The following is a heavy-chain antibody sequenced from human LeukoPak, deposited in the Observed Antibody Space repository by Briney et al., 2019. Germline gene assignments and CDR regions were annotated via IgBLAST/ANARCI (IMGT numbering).Heavy chain of an antibody. CDR2: FYSRGNT. CDR3: AGEGGNWFDP. J-gene: IGHJ5*02. D-gene: IGHD1-26*01. Sequence: SETLSLTCTVSGASINDYYWSWIRQPPGEGLEWIGYFYSRGNTKYNPSLKSRVTISIDTAKNQFSLKLSSVTPADTAVYYCAGEGGNWFDPWGQGTLATVSS. CDR1: GASINDYY. V-gene: IGHV4-59*01.